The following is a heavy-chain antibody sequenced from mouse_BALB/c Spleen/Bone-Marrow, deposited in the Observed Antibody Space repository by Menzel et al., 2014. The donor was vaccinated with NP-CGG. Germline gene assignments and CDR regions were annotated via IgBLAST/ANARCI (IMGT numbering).Heavy chain of an antibody. V-gene: IGHV5-12*02. Sequence: EVQLQQSGGGLVQPGGSLKLSCATSGFTFSDYYMYWVRQTPEKRLEWVAYITKGGGSTYYPDIVKGRFTISRDSAKNSLYLQMSRLKSEDTAMYSCAKKLAYAMDYWGQGTSLTVSS. CDR1: GFTFSDYY. J-gene: IGHJ4*01. D-gene: IGHD3-1*01. CDR2: ITKGGGST. CDR3: AKKLAYAMDY.